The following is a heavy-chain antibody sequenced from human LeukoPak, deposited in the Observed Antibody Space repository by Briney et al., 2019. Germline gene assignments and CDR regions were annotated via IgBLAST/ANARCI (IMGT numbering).Heavy chain of an antibody. Sequence: SDTLSLTCAVYGGSFSGYYWSWIRQPPGKGLEWIGEINHSGSTNYNPSLKSRVTISVDTSKNQFSLKLSSVTAADTAVYYCARRDPVTTRRYFDCWGQGTLVTVSS. CDR1: GGSFSGYY. D-gene: IGHD4-17*01. J-gene: IGHJ4*02. CDR2: INHSGST. CDR3: ARRDPVTTRRYFDC. V-gene: IGHV4-34*01.